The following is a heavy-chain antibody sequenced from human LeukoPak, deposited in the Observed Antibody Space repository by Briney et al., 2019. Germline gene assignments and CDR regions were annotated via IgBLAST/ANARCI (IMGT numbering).Heavy chain of an antibody. D-gene: IGHD1-1*01. V-gene: IGHV4-61*01. CDR3: ARTGSTGGY. Sequence: SETLSLTCTVSGGSVSGGNYYCSWVRQSPGQGLEWIGYIHYSGSTVYNPSLKSRVTMSIDTSKSQFSLNLSSVTAADTAAYYCARTGSTGGYWGQGTLVTVSS. J-gene: IGHJ4*02. CDR2: IHYSGST. CDR1: GGSVSGGNYY.